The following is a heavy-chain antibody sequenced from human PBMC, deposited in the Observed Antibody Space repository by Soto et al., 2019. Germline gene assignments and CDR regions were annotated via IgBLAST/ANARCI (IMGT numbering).Heavy chain of an antibody. D-gene: IGHD2-2*01. Sequence: QMQLVQSGPEVKKPGTSVKVSCEASGFTFTSSAVQWVRQARGQRLEWIGWIVVGSGNTNYAQKFQERVTITRDMSTSTAYMELSSLRSEDTAVYYCAAVYCSSTSCYYYGMDVWGQGTTVTVSS. CDR3: AAVYCSSTSCYYYGMDV. J-gene: IGHJ6*02. V-gene: IGHV1-58*01. CDR2: IVVGSGNT. CDR1: GFTFTSSA.